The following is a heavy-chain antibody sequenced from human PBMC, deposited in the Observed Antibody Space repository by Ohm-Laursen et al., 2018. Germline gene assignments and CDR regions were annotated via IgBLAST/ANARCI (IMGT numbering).Heavy chain of an antibody. Sequence: GSLRLSCTASGFSFSGYWMTWVRQAPGKGLEWVANIKLDGSETYYVDSVKGRFTISRDNAKNSLHLQVNTLRAEDTAVYYCATATVTTWNYWGQGTLVTVSS. J-gene: IGHJ4*02. D-gene: IGHD4-17*01. CDR3: ATATVTTWNY. CDR1: GFSFSGYW. CDR2: IKLDGSET. V-gene: IGHV3-7*01.